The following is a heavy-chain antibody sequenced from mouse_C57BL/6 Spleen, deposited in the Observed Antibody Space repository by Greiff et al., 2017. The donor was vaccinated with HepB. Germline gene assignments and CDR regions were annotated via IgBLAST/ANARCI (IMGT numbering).Heavy chain of an antibody. CDR3: ARGVYYYGSSRSFAY. J-gene: IGHJ3*01. V-gene: IGHV1-76*01. CDR2: IYPGSGNT. D-gene: IGHD1-1*01. Sequence: VKVVESGAELVRPGASVKLSCKASGYTFTDYYINWVKQRPGQGLEWIARIYPGSGNTYYNEKFKGKATLTAEKSSSTAYMQLSSLTSEDSAVYFCARGVYYYGSSRSFAYWGQGTLVTVSA. CDR1: GYTFTDYY.